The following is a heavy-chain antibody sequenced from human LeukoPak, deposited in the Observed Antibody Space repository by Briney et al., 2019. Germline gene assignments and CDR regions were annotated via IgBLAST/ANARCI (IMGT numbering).Heavy chain of an antibody. CDR3: ARDQDPDDYAGKCGPKSSSGYYYYGMDV. V-gene: IGHV4-4*07. CDR1: GGSISSYY. Sequence: PSETLSLTCTVSGGSISSYYWSWIRHPDPKGLGWMGRIYTSGSTNSNPSLESRVTMSVDTSKNQLSRKLSSVAAAATTVYYCARDQDPDDYAGKCGPKSSSGYYYYGMDVWGQGTTVTVSS. D-gene: IGHD4-23*01. CDR2: IYTSGST. J-gene: IGHJ6*02.